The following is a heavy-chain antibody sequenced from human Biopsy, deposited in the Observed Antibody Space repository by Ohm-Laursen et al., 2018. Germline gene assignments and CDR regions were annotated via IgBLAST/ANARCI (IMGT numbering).Heavy chain of an antibody. CDR1: GFIFDDYA. D-gene: IGHD2/OR15-2a*01. Sequence: SLRLSCAVSGFIFDDYAMHWVRQAPGKGLEWVSGMSRNNGFIGYADSVRGRFTISRDNGQNSLYLQMNNLITKDTAVYYCARDISPSTFPENTLDIWGQGTMVTVSS. CDR2: MSRNNGFI. V-gene: IGHV3-9*01. CDR3: ARDISPSTFPENTLDI. J-gene: IGHJ3*02.